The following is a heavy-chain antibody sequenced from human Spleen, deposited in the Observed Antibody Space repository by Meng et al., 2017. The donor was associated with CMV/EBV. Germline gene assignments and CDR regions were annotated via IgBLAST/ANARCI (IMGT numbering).Heavy chain of an antibody. J-gene: IGHJ4*02. D-gene: IGHD5-18*01. CDR1: GYTVTGYF. V-gene: IGHV1-46*01. CDR2: INPSDDST. CDR3: ARGTATLSDY. Sequence: VSGKASGYTVTGYFLHWVRQAPGQGLEWMGMINPSDDSTSYAQKFQGRVTMTRDTSTSTVYMELSSLRSEDTAVFYCARGTATLSDYWGQGTLVTVSS.